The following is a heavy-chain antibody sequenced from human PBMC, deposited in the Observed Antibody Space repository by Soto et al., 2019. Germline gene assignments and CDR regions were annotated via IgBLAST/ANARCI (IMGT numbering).Heavy chain of an antibody. D-gene: IGHD6-6*01. CDR3: ARDVRIAARPIWPRHYYGMDV. V-gene: IGHV1-69*13. CDR1: GGTFSSYA. J-gene: IGHJ6*02. CDR2: IIPIFGTA. Sequence: ASVKVSCKASGGTFSSYAISWVRQAPGQGLEWMGGIIPIFGTANYAQKFQGRVTITADESTSTAYMELSSLRSEDTAVYYCARDVRIAARPIWPRHYYGMDVWGQGATVTVSS.